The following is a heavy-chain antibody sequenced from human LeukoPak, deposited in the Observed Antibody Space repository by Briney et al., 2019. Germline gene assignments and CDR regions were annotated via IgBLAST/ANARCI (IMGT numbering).Heavy chain of an antibody. V-gene: IGHV4-34*01. CDR2: INHSGST. D-gene: IGHD3-16*01. J-gene: IGHJ5*02. CDR3: ARSISDMITFGEINWFDP. Sequence: SETLSLTCTVSGDSISSYYWSWIRQPPGKGLEWIGEINHSGSTNYNPSLKSRVTISVDTSKNQFSLKLSSVTAADTAVYYCARSISDMITFGEINWFDPWGQGTLVTVSS. CDR1: GDSISSYY.